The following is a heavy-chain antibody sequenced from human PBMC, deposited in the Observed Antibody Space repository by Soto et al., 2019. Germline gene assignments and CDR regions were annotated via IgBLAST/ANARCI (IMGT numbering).Heavy chain of an antibody. V-gene: IGHV3-7*03. J-gene: IGHJ4*02. D-gene: IGHD1-1*01. CDR2: INQYGSVK. CDR3: AILTKAVTTYVY. CDR1: GFALSPFW. Sequence: GESLRLSCEASGFALSPFWMSWVRQARGKGLEWVASINQYGSVKHYVDSVRGRFTISRDNATNSMFLQINSLRAEFVAVYLCAILTKAVTTYVYWHQRTPVTVSS.